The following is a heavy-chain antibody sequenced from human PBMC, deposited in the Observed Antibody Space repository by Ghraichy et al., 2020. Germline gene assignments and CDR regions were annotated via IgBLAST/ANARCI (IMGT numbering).Heavy chain of an antibody. CDR1: GGSISSGSYY. CDR3: ARDTSIDV. J-gene: IGHJ6*02. Sequence: ETLSLTCTVSGGSISSGSYYWGWIRQPPGKGLEWIGSIYYSGTTYYNPSLKSRVTISVDTSKNQFSLKLSSVTAADTAVYYCARDTSIDVWGQGTTVTVSS. V-gene: IGHV4-39*02. CDR2: IYYSGTT.